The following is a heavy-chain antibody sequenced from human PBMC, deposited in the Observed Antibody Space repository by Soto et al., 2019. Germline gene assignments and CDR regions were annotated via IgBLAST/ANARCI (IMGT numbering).Heavy chain of an antibody. CDR3: ARDDSGFSGSHYIDYFKY. CDR1: GYTFTSYA. Sequence: GASVKVSCKASGYTFTSYAMHWVRQAPGQRLEWMGWINAGNGNTKYSQKFQGRVTFTRDTSAGTVYMQLSSLTSEDTAVYYCARDDSGFSGSHYIDYFKYWGQGALVTVSS. CDR2: INAGNGNT. J-gene: IGHJ4*02. V-gene: IGHV1-3*01. D-gene: IGHD1-26*01.